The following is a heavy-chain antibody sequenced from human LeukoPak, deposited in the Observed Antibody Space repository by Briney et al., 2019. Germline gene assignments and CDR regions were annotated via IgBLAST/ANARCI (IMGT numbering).Heavy chain of an antibody. Sequence: SETLSLTCAVYGGSFSGYYWSWIRQPPGKGLEWIGEINHSGSTNYNPSLKSRVAISVDTSKNQFSLKLSSVTAADTAVYYCARQPAHSYGPYWYFDFWGRGTLVTVSS. CDR1: GGSFSGYY. CDR2: INHSGST. CDR3: ARQPAHSYGPYWYFDF. D-gene: IGHD5-18*01. J-gene: IGHJ2*01. V-gene: IGHV4-34*01.